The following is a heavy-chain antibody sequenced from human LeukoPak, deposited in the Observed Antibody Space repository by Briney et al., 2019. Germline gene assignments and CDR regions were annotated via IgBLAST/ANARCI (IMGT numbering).Heavy chain of an antibody. D-gene: IGHD3-3*01. CDR3: VRGDFWSTA. J-gene: IGHJ6*04. Sequence: GGSLRLSCAASGFSFSTNSMNWVRQAPGKGLEWISYVSSSSEAIYYADSVKGRFTISRDNAKDSLYLQMNSLRVEDTAVYYCVRGDFWSTAWGKGTTVTVSS. V-gene: IGHV3-48*01. CDR2: VSSSSEAI. CDR1: GFSFSTNS.